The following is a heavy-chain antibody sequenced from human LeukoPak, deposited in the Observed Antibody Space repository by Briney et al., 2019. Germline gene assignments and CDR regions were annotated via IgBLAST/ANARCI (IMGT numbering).Heavy chain of an antibody. CDR1: GVTFGSYA. D-gene: IGHD5-24*01. CDR2: ISPNSGDT. CDR3: AKEWLGYFDY. Sequence: GGSLRLSCAASGVTFGSYAMSWVRQTPEKGPEWVSAISPNSGDTYYPDSVKGRFTISRDKSKNMLFLQMNSLRVEDTAVYYCAKEWLGYFDYWGQGTLVTASS. J-gene: IGHJ4*02. V-gene: IGHV3-23*01.